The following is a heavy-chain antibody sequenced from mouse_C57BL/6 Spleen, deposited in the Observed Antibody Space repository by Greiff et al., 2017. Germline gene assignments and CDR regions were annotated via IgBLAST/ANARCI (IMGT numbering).Heavy chain of an antibody. V-gene: IGHV1-52*01. Sequence: VQLQQPGAELVRPGSSVKLSCKASGYTFTSYWMHWVKQRPIQGLEWIGNIDPSDSETHYNQKFKDKATLTVDKSSSTAYMQLSSLTSEDSAVYYCARVEDRWSPYAMDYWGQGTSVTVSS. J-gene: IGHJ4*01. D-gene: IGHD2-3*01. CDR2: IDPSDSET. CDR1: GYTFTSYW. CDR3: ARVEDRWSPYAMDY.